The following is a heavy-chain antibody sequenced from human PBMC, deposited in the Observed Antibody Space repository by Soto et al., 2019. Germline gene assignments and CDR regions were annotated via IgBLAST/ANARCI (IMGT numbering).Heavy chain of an antibody. V-gene: IGHV1-18*04. J-gene: IGHJ6*02. CDR3: AXAVVPAAIGGYYYGMDV. Sequence: ASVKVSCKASGYTFISYGISWVRQAPGQGLEWMGWISAYNGNTNYAQKLQGRVTMTTDTSTSTAYMELRSLRSDDTAVYYCAXAVVPAAIGGYYYGMDVWGQGTTVTVSS. CDR2: ISAYNGNT. CDR1: GYTFISYG. D-gene: IGHD2-2*02.